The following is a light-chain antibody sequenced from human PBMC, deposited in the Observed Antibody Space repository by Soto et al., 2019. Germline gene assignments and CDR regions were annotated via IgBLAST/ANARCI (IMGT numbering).Light chain of an antibody. CDR2: KTS. CDR1: QRISIW. Sequence: DIHMTQSPSTLSASVGDRVTITCRASQRISIWLAWYQQKPGKAPNLLIYKTSSLETGVPSRFSGSGSGTEFTLTITSLQPDDFATYYCQHWKDYSWTFGQVTKVEVK. J-gene: IGKJ1*01. CDR3: QHWKDYSWT. V-gene: IGKV1-5*03.